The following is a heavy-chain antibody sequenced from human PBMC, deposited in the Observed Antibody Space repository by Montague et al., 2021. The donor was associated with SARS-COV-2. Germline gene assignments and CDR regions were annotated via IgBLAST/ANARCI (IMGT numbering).Heavy chain of an antibody. CDR3: ARHDIFSHWFDP. V-gene: IGHV4-39*01. J-gene: IGHJ5*02. Sequence: SETLSLTCTVSGGSVSSNRDSWGWIRQPPGRGLEWIGTFSYSGSTYSNPSLNNRVSISRDTSRNHFSLKLTSVTTAGTAVYDCARHDIFSHWFDPGGQGTLVTVSS. CDR1: GGSVSSNRDS. CDR2: FSYSGST. D-gene: IGHD3-9*01.